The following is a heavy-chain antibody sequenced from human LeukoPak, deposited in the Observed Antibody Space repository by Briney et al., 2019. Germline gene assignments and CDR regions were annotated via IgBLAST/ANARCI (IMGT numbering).Heavy chain of an antibody. D-gene: IGHD2/OR15-2a*01. CDR2: INHSGGT. Sequence: PSETLSLTCAVYGGSFSGYYWSWIRQPPGKGLEWIGEINHSGGTNYNPSLKSRVTISVDTSKNQFSLKLSSVTAADTAVYYCARGGTLDYYYYYGMDVWGQGTTVTVSS. J-gene: IGHJ6*02. CDR1: GGSFSGYY. CDR3: ARGGTLDYYYYYGMDV. V-gene: IGHV4-34*01.